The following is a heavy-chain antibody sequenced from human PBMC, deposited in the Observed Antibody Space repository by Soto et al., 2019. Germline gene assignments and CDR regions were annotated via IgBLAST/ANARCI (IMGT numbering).Heavy chain of an antibody. CDR1: VLTFDDYA. D-gene: IGHD5-12*01. Sequence: GGSLRLSCAASVLTFDDYAMHWVRQAPGKGLEWVSGISWNSGSIGYADSVKGRFTISRDNAKNSLYLQMNSLRAEDTALYYCAKDREEVATFQYYFDYWGQGTLVTVSS. CDR3: AKDREEVATFQYYFDY. V-gene: IGHV3-9*01. CDR2: ISWNSGSI. J-gene: IGHJ4*02.